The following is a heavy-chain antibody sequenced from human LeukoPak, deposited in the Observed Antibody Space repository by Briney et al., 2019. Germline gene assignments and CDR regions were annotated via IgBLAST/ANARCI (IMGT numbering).Heavy chain of an antibody. D-gene: IGHD6-19*01. CDR1: GYTFTGYY. CDR2: INPNSGGT. CDR3: AREQWLDGKFDY. V-gene: IGHV1-2*02. J-gene: IGHJ4*02. Sequence: ASVKVSCKASGYTFTGYYMHWVRQAPGQGLEWMGWINPNSGGTNYAQKFQGRVTMTRDTSISTAYMELSRLRSDDTAVYYSAREQWLDGKFDYWGQGTLVTVSS.